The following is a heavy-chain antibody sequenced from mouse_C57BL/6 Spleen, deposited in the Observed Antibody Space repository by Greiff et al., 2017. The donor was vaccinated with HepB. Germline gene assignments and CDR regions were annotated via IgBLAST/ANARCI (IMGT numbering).Heavy chain of an antibody. V-gene: IGHV3-6*01. CDR3: ARERGIYYDYDKAWFAY. D-gene: IGHD2-4*01. Sequence: GSGPGLVKPSQSLSLTCSVTGYSITSGYYWNWIRQFPGNKLEWMGYISYDGSNNYNPSLKNRISITRDTSKNQFFLKLNSVTTEDTATYYCARERGIYYDYDKAWFAYWGQGTLVTVSA. J-gene: IGHJ3*01. CDR1: GYSITSGYY. CDR2: ISYDGSN.